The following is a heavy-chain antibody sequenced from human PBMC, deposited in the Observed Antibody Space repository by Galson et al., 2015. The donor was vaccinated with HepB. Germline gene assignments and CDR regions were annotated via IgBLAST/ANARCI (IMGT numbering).Heavy chain of an antibody. Sequence: LRLSCAASGFTFSSYWMSWVRQAPGKGLEWVSTISDGGETTFYADSVKGRFTISRGNSKSTLFLQMNSLRGEDTAVYYCAKDRLERRRGAFDVWGQGSLVTISS. CDR1: GFTFSSYW. CDR3: AKDRLERRRGAFDV. J-gene: IGHJ3*01. V-gene: IGHV3-23*01. D-gene: IGHD1-1*01. CDR2: ISDGGETT.